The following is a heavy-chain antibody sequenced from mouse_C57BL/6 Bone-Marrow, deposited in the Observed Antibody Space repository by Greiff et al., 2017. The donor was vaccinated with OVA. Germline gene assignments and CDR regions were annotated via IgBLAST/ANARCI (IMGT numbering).Heavy chain of an antibody. CDR3: TGFYYDYVVFAY. D-gene: IGHD2-4*01. CDR1: GFTFSNYW. CDR2: IRLKSDNYAT. Sequence: EVKLEESGGGLVQPGGSMKLSCVASGFTFSNYWMNWVRQSPEKGLEWVAQIRLKSDNYATHYAESVKGRFTISRDDSKSSVYLQMNNLRAEDTGIYYCTGFYYDYVVFAYWGQGTLVTVSA. J-gene: IGHJ3*01. V-gene: IGHV6-3*01.